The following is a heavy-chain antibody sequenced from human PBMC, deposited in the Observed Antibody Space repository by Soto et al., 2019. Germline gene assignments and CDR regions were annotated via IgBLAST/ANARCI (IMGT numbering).Heavy chain of an antibody. CDR1: GFSFRTYP. CDR2: ISYDGSSE. D-gene: IGHD6-19*01. J-gene: IGHJ4*02. V-gene: IGHV3-30-3*01. Sequence: QLHLVESGGGVVRPGESLRLSCVDSGFSFRTYPMHWVRQAPGKGLEWVALISYDGSSEAYGESVRDRFIVSRDNSKNTLYLQLNSLRPEDTAVYYCATSSGYLNYFDYWGQGTLVTVSS. CDR3: ATSSGYLNYFDY.